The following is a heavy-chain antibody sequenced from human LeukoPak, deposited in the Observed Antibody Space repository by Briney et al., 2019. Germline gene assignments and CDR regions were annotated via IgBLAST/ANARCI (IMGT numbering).Heavy chain of an antibody. CDR1: GGSFSGYY. CDR3: ARKGIAAAGTVFGFDP. V-gene: IGHV4-34*01. D-gene: IGHD6-13*01. J-gene: IGHJ5*02. CDR2: INHSGST. Sequence: SETLSLTCAVYGGSFSGYYWSWIRQPPGKGLEWIGEINHSGSTNYNPSLKSRVTISVDTSKNQFSLKLSSVTAADTAVYYCARKGIAAAGTVFGFDPWGQGTLVTVSS.